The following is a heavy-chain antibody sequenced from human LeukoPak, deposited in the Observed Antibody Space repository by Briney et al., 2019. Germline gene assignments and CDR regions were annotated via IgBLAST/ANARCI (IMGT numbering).Heavy chain of an antibody. CDR1: GFTFSNYA. Sequence: NPGGSPRLSCAASGFTFSNYAMNWVRQAPGKGLEWVSAITGNGGSTYYADSVKGRFTTSRDNSKNTLYLQMNSLRAEDTALYYCAKDAPGYSSGWPYYFDYWGQGTLVTVSS. D-gene: IGHD6-19*01. CDR3: AKDAPGYSSGWPYYFDY. V-gene: IGHV3-23*01. J-gene: IGHJ4*02. CDR2: ITGNGGST.